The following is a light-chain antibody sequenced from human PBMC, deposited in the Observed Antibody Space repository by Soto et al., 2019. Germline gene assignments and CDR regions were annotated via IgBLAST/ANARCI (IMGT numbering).Light chain of an antibody. CDR2: GAS. J-gene: IGKJ1*01. CDR1: QSVSSN. CDR3: QKYNNWPGT. V-gene: IGKV3-15*01. Sequence: EIVMTQSPATLSVSPGERATLSCRASQSVSSNLAWYQQKPGQAPRLLIYGASTRATGIPARFSGSGSGTEFTLTICSLQSEDFAVYYCQKYNNWPGTFGHGTQVEIK.